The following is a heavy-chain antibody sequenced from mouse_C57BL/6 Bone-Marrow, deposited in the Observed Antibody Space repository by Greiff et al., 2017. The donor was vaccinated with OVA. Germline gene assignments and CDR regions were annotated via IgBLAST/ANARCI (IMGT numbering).Heavy chain of an antibody. J-gene: IGHJ3*01. CDR2: ISNGGGST. CDR3: ARHGDDYSWFAY. V-gene: IGHV5-12*01. D-gene: IGHD2-4*01. CDR1: GFTFSDYY. Sequence: EVKVVESGGGLVQPGGSLKLSCAASGFTFSDYYMYWVRQTPEKRLEWVAYISNGGGSTYYPDTVQGRFTISRDNAKNTLYLQISRLKSEDTAMYYCARHGDDYSWFAYWGQGTRVTVSA.